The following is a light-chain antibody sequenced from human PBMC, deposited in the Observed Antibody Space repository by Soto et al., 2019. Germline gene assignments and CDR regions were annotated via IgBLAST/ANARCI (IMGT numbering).Light chain of an antibody. CDR2: AAS. V-gene: IGKV1-17*01. Sequence: DIQMTQSPSSLSASVGDRVTITCRASQGIRNDLGWYQQKPGKAPKRLIYAASSLQSGVPSRFSGSGSGTKFTLTIASLQPDDFATYYCQQYETFSGTFGPGTKVDI. CDR1: QGIRND. J-gene: IGKJ1*01. CDR3: QQYETFSGT.